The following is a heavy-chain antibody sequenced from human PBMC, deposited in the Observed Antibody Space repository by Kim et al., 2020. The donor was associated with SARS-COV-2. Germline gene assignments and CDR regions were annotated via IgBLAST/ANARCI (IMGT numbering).Heavy chain of an antibody. CDR1: GFTFSSYG. V-gene: IGHV3-33*05. Sequence: GGSLRLSCAASGFTFSSYGMHWVRQAPGKGLEWVAVISYDGSNKYYADSVKGRFTISRDNSKNTLYLQMNSLRAEDTAVYYCAREIGSEWDYVWGSYREAWYFDYWGQGTLVTVSS. D-gene: IGHD3-16*02. CDR3: AREIGSEWDYVWGSYREAWYFDY. J-gene: IGHJ4*02. CDR2: ISYDGSNK.